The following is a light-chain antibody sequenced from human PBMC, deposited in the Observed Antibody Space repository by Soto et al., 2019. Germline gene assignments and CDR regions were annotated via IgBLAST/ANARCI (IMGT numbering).Light chain of an antibody. CDR3: SSYTSSSTPR. Sequence: QSVLTQPASVSGSPGQSITISCTGTSSDVGGYNYVSWYQQHPGKAPKLMIYEVSNRPSGVSNRFSGSKSGNTASLTISGLRAEDEADYYCSSYTSSSTPRFGTGTKLTVL. CDR2: EVS. J-gene: IGLJ1*01. V-gene: IGLV2-14*01. CDR1: SSDVGGYNY.